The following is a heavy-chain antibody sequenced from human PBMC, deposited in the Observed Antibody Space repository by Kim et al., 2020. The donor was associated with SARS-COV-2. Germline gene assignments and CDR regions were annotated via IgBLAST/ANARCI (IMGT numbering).Heavy chain of an antibody. D-gene: IGHD1-26*01. CDR2: IYYSGST. CDR1: GGSISSYY. Sequence: SETLSLTCTVSGGSISSYYWSWIRQPPGKGLEWIGYIYYSGSTNYNPSLKSRVTISVDTSKNQFSLKLSSVTAADTAVYYCARMGDSSGSYYTGGTTWGMDVWGQGTTVTVSS. V-gene: IGHV4-59*01. J-gene: IGHJ6*02. CDR3: ARMGDSSGSYYTGGTTWGMDV.